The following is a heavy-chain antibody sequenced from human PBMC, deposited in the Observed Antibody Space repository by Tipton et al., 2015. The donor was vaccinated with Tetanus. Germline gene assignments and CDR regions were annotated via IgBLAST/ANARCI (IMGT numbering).Heavy chain of an antibody. Sequence: TLSLTCTVSGGSINNGAYTWNWIRQSPGKGLEWIGYIFHTGGTYYNPSLKSRVTISVDGPKNQFSLNLKSVTAADTAVYYCARSHGSGGLLWFDSWGQGTLVTVSS. CDR3: ARSHGSGGLLWFDS. J-gene: IGHJ5*01. D-gene: IGHD3-10*01. CDR2: IFHTGGT. V-gene: IGHV4-30-2*06. CDR1: GGSINNGAYT.